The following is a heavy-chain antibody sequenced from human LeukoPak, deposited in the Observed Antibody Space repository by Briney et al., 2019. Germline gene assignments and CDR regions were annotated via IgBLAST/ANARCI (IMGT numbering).Heavy chain of an antibody. CDR2: INPNSGGT. D-gene: IGHD3-3*01. J-gene: IGHJ4*02. CDR1: GYTFTGYY. Sequence: ASVKVSCKASGYTFTGYYMHWVRQAPGQGLEWMGWINPNSGGTNYAQKFQGGVTMTRDTSISTAYMELSRLRSDDTAVYYCARQEGRITIFGVVDHFDYWGRGTLVTVSS. CDR3: ARQEGRITIFGVVDHFDY. V-gene: IGHV1-2*02.